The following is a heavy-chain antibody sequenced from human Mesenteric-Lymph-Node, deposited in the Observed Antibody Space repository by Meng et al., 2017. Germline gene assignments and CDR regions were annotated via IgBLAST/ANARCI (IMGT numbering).Heavy chain of an antibody. Sequence: GGSLRLSCAASGFTFSSYAMHWVRQAPGKGLEWVAVISYDGSNKYYADSVKGRFTISRDNSKNTLYQQMNSLRAEDTAVYYCARGPNIAAAGIDAFDIWGQGTMVTVSS. CDR1: GFTFSSYA. V-gene: IGHV3-30*01. J-gene: IGHJ3*02. CDR2: ISYDGSNK. CDR3: ARGPNIAAAGIDAFDI. D-gene: IGHD6-13*01.